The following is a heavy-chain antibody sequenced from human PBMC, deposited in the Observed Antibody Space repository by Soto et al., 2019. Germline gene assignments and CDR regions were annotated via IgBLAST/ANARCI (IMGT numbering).Heavy chain of an antibody. J-gene: IGHJ5*02. CDR1: GGSISSYY. CDR2: IYYSGST. V-gene: IGHV4-59*01. CDR3: ARVLSSSADWFDP. D-gene: IGHD6-13*01. Sequence: SETLSLTCTVSGGSISSYYWSWIRQPPGKGLESIGYIYYSGSTNYNPSLKSRVTISVATSKNQFSLKLSSVTAADTAVYYCARVLSSSADWFDPWGQGTLVTVS.